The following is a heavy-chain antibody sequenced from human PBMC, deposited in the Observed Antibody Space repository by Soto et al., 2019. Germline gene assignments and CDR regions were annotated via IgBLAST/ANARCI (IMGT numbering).Heavy chain of an antibody. CDR3: ARAALPGDCESWLET. CDR1: GFTFSSYG. CDR2: IWYDGSNK. J-gene: IGHJ5*02. Sequence: GGSLRLSCAASGFTFSSYGMHLVRQAPGKGLEWVAVIWYDGSNKYYADSLKGRFTISRDNSKNTLYLQMNSLRSEDTAVYYCARAALPGDCESWLETWGQETLVTVSS. V-gene: IGHV3-33*01. D-gene: IGHD2-21*02.